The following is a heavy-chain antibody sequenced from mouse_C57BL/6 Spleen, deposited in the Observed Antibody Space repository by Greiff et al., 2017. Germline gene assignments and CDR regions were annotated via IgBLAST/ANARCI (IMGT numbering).Heavy chain of an antibody. J-gene: IGHJ4*01. Sequence: VQLQQSGAELVKPGASVKISCKASGYAFSSYWMNWVKQRPGQGLEWIGTIYPGDGDTNYNGKFKGKATLTADKSSSTAYMQLSSLTSEDSAVYFCARAYYYGSSPYAMDYWGQGTSVTVSS. CDR1: GYAFSSYW. V-gene: IGHV1-80*01. D-gene: IGHD1-1*01. CDR2: IYPGDGDT. CDR3: ARAYYYGSSPYAMDY.